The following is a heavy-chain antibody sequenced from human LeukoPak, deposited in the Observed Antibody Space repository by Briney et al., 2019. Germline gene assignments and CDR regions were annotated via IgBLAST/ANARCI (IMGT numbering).Heavy chain of an antibody. CDR3: ARGASITMVRNWFDP. D-gene: IGHD3-10*01. V-gene: IGHV3-33*01. J-gene: IGHJ5*02. CDR2: IWYDGSNK. CDR1: GFTFSSYG. Sequence: GGSLRLSCAASGFTFSSYGMHWVRQAPGKGLEWVAVIWYDGSNKYYADSVKDRFTISRDNSKNTLYLQMNSLRAEDTAVYYCARGASITMVRNWFDPWGQGTLVTVSS.